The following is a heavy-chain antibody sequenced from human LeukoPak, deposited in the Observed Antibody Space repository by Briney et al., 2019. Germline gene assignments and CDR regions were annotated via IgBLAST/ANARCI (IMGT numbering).Heavy chain of an antibody. D-gene: IGHD3-22*01. Sequence: PSQTLSLTCTVSGGSISSGGYYWSWIRQRPGKGLEWIGYIYYSGSTYYNPSLKSRVTISVDTSKNQFSLKLSSVTAADTAVYFCAREDYYDRSFGYWGQGTLVTVSS. CDR2: IYYSGST. V-gene: IGHV4-31*03. CDR1: GGSISSGGYY. CDR3: AREDYYDRSFGY. J-gene: IGHJ4*02.